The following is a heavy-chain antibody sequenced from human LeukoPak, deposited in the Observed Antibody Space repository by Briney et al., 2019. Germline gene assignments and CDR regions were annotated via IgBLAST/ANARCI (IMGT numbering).Heavy chain of an antibody. Sequence: SVKVSCKASGGTFSRYAISWVRQAPGQGLEWMGGIIPIFGTANYAQKFQGRVTITADESTSTAYMELSSLRSEDTAVYYCAARPGCSSTSCYVVYWGQGTLVTVSS. D-gene: IGHD2-2*01. CDR2: IIPIFGTA. CDR1: GGTFSRYA. J-gene: IGHJ4*02. V-gene: IGHV1-69*13. CDR3: AARPGCSSTSCYVVY.